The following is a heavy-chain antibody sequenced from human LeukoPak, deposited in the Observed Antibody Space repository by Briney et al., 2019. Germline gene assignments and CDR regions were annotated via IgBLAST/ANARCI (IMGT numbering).Heavy chain of an antibody. D-gene: IGHD3-10*01. Sequence: GGSLRLSCAASGFIFDDYAMHWVRQTPGKGLEWVSGISWNSGSLAYADSVKGRFTISRDNAKNSLYLQMNSLRTEDTALYYCARGLGGDQGYFDLWGRGTLATVSS. CDR1: GFIFDDYA. CDR2: ISWNSGSL. CDR3: ARGLGGDQGYFDL. J-gene: IGHJ2*01. V-gene: IGHV3-9*01.